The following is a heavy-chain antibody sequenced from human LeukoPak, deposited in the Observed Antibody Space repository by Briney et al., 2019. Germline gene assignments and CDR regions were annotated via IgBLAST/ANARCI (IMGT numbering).Heavy chain of an antibody. Sequence: PSETLSLTCAVYGGSFSIYYWSWIRQPPGKGLEWIAEINHSESTNYNPSLKSRVTISVDTSKNQVSLKLNSVTAADTAVYCCARGSGGGNSVYFDLWGRGTLVTVSP. CDR3: ARGSGGGNSVYFDL. D-gene: IGHD4-23*01. CDR2: INHSEST. CDR1: GGSFSIYY. J-gene: IGHJ2*01. V-gene: IGHV4-34*01.